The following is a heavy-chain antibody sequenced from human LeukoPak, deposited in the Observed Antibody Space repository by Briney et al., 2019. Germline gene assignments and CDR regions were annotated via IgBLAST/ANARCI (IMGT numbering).Heavy chain of an antibody. Sequence: GGSLRLSCAASGFTFSSYAMSWVRQAPGKGLEWVSAISASRGSTYYADSVKGRFTISRDNSRNTLYLQMNSLRAEDTAVYYCAKGFYGDYSDWGQGTLVTVSS. CDR2: ISASRGST. CDR1: GFTFSSYA. J-gene: IGHJ4*02. CDR3: AKGFYGDYSD. V-gene: IGHV3-23*01. D-gene: IGHD4-17*01.